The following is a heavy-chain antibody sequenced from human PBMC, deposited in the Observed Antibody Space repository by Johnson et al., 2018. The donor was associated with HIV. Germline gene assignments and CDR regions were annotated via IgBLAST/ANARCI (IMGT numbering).Heavy chain of an antibody. CDR3: ARKQWLAKISSDAFDF. J-gene: IGHJ3*01. Sequence: QVQLVESGGGVVQPGGSPRLSCAASGFTFSSYGMHWVRQAPGKGLEWVAFIRYDGSNKYYADSVKGRFTISRDNSKNTLYLQMNSLRAEDTALYYCARKQWLAKISSDAFDFWGQGTMVTVSS. D-gene: IGHD6-19*01. V-gene: IGHV3-30*02. CDR2: IRYDGSNK. CDR1: GFTFSSYG.